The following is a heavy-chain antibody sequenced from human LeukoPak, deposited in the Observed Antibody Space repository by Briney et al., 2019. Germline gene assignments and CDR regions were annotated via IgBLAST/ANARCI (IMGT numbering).Heavy chain of an antibody. CDR3: ASAPDSYCSGGSCGY. CDR2: INSDGSST. D-gene: IGHD2-15*01. Sequence: GGSLRLSCAASGFTFSSYWMHWVRQAPGKGLVWVSRINSDGSSTSYADSVKGRFTISRDNAKNTLYLQMNSLRAEDTAVYYCASAPDSYCSGGSCGYWGQGTLVIVSS. J-gene: IGHJ1*01. CDR1: GFTFSSYW. V-gene: IGHV3-74*01.